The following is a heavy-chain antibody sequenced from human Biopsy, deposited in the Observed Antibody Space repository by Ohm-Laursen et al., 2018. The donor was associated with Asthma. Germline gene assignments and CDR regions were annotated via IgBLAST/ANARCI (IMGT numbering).Heavy chain of an antibody. CDR3: ARTRHTIFYDAFDI. D-gene: IGHD3-9*01. Sequence: GESLRISCKGSAYSFATYWIGWVRQMPGKGLEWMGIIYPGDSDTRYSPSFQGQVTISADKSISTAYLQWSSLKASDTAMYYCARTRHTIFYDAFDIWGQGTMVTVSS. CDR2: IYPGDSDT. CDR1: AYSFATYW. J-gene: IGHJ3*02. V-gene: IGHV5-51*01.